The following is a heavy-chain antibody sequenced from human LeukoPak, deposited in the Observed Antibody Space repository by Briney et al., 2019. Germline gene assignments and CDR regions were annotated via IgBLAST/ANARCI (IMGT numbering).Heavy chain of an antibody. CDR3: ARGVYIAAAQYGY. D-gene: IGHD6-13*01. CDR2: IYYSGTT. J-gene: IGHJ4*02. Sequence: SETLSLTCTVSGGSISSYYWSWIRQPPGKGLEWIGYIYYSGTTNYNPSLKSRVTISVDTSKNHFSLQLSSVTAADTAVYYCARGVYIAAAQYGYWGQGTLVTVSS. V-gene: IGHV4-59*01. CDR1: GGSISSYY.